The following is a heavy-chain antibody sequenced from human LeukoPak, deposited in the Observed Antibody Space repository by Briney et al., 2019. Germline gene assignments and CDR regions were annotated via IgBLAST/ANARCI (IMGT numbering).Heavy chain of an antibody. Sequence: GGSLRLSCAASGFTFSNYWMSWVRQAPGKGLEWLANINQDGSEKNYVDFVKGRFTISRDNAKNSLDLQMNSLRAEDTAVYYCARARGDGYQWYFDLWGRGTLVTVSS. D-gene: IGHD5-24*01. CDR1: GFTFSNYW. V-gene: IGHV3-7*01. J-gene: IGHJ2*01. CDR3: ARARGDGYQWYFDL. CDR2: INQDGSEK.